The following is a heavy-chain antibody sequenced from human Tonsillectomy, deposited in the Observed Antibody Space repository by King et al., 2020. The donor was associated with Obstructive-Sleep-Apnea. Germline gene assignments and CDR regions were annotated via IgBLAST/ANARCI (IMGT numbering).Heavy chain of an antibody. CDR1: GFSLSSGRVG. J-gene: IGHJ4*02. CDR2: ILSNDEQ. D-gene: IGHD3-22*01. Sequence: VTLKESGPVLVKPTETLTLTCTVSGFSLSSGRVGVTWIRQPPGKALEWLAHILSNDEQSSTTSLKSILTISKDTSESQVVLTMTDMDPVDTDTKYCARIRYYYDSTGYYSYYCDYWGQGTLVTVSS. CDR3: ARIRYYYDSTGYYSYYCDY. V-gene: IGHV2-26*01.